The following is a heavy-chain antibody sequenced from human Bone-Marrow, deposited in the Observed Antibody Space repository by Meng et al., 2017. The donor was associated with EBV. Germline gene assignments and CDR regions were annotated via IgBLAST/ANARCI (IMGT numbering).Heavy chain of an antibody. CDR3: ARLGAVAGEGDY. Sequence: LPLQESGPGLVEPSGLLPSTCTGSGGSISSSSYYWGWIRQPPGKGLEWIGSIYYSGSTYYNPSLKSRVTISVDTSKNQFSLKLSSVTAADTAVYYCARLGAVAGEGDYWGQGTLVTVSS. CDR2: IYYSGST. D-gene: IGHD6-19*01. CDR1: GGSISSSSYY. J-gene: IGHJ4*02. V-gene: IGHV4-39*01.